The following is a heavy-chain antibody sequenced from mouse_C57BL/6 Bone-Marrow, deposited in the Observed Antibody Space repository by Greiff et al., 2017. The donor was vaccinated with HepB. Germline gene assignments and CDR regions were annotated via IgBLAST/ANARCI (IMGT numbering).Heavy chain of an antibody. V-gene: IGHV3-6*01. D-gene: IGHD1-1*01. J-gene: IGHJ2*01. CDR2: ISYDGSN. CDR1: GYSITSGYY. Sequence: EVQLQQSGPGLVKPSQSLSLTCSVTGYSITSGYYWNWIRQFPGNKLEWMGYISYDGSNNYNPSLKNRISITRDTSKNQFFLKLNSVTTEDTATYYCARDPSYSYGSSYPFDYWGQGTTLTVSS. CDR3: ARDPSYSYGSSYPFDY.